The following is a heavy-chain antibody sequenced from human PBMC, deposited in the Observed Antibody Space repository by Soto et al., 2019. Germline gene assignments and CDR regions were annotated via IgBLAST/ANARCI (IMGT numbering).Heavy chain of an antibody. J-gene: IGHJ4*02. CDR3: TRYSYGASEY. V-gene: IGHV3-15*01. CDR1: GFTVSNAW. D-gene: IGHD5-18*01. Sequence: EVQLVESGGGLVKPGGSLRLSCAASGFTVSNAWMSWVRQAPGKGLEWVGRIKSKTDGGTTEYDAPVKGRFTISRDDSKNTLHLQMNSLKTEDTAVYYCTRYSYGASEYWGQGTLVTVSS. CDR2: IKSKTDGGTT.